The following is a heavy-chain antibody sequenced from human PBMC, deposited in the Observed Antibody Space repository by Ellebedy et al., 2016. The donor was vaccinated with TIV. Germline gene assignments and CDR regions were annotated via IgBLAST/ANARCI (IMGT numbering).Heavy chain of an antibody. J-gene: IGHJ4*02. CDR1: GYTFSSNY. CDR2: TDPSGGST. V-gene: IGHV1-46*01. Sequence: AASVKVSCKASGYTFSSNYMYWVRQAPGQGLEWMGITDPSGGSTNYAQKFQGRVTMTRDTSTSTVYMELSSLRSEDTAVYYCARRSSAYALDYWGQGTLVTVSS. D-gene: IGHD5-12*01. CDR3: ARRSSAYALDY.